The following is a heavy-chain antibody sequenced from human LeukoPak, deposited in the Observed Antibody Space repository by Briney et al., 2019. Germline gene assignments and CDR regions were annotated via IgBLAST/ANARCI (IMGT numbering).Heavy chain of an antibody. D-gene: IGHD1-20*01. V-gene: IGHV3-15*07. CDR2: IKSKADGETI. CDR1: GFTFTNAW. J-gene: IGHJ4*02. CDR3: STLTSRGLSDS. Sequence: GGSLRLSCAASGFTFTNAWMNWVRQAPGKGLEWVGRIKSKADGETIDYAAPVKGRFTSSRDDSKNMLYLQMNSLKSEDTAVYYCSTLTSRGLSDSWGQGTLVTVSS.